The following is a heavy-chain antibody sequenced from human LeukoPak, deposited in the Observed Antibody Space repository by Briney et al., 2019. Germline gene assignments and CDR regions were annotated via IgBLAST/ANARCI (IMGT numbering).Heavy chain of an antibody. J-gene: IGHJ3*02. V-gene: IGHV3-21*01. Sequence: PGVSLTLSCSASGFTFSSYSRNWLRQAPGKGLEWFSSISSSSNYIYYADSVKGRFTISRDNAKNSLYLQMNSLRAEDTAVYYCAGGYYDAYDAFDIWGQGTMVTVSS. CDR2: ISSSSNYI. D-gene: IGHD3-22*01. CDR1: GFTFSSYS. CDR3: AGGYYDAYDAFDI.